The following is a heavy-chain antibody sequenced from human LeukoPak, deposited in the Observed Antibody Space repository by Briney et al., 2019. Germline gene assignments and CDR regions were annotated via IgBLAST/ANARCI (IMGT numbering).Heavy chain of an antibody. J-gene: IGHJ4*02. CDR1: GYTFTGYY. V-gene: IGHV1-2*02. CDR3: ARYMSVWGRRLFDY. D-gene: IGHD3-16*01. CDR2: INPNSGGT. Sequence: ASVKVSCKASGYTFTGYYMHWVRQAPGQGLEWMGWINPNSGGTNYAQKFQGRVTMTRDTSISTAYMELSRLRSDDTAVYCCARYMSVWGRRLFDYWGQGTLVTVSS.